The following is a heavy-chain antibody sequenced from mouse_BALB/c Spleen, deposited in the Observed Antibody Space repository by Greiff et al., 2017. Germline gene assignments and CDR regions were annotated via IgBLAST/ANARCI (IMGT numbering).Heavy chain of an antibody. J-gene: IGHJ4*01. Sequence: EVKLVESGPGLVKPSQSLSLTCTVTGYSITSDYAWNWIRQFPGNKLEWMGYISYSGSTSYNPSLKSRISITRDTSKNQFFLQLNSVTTEDTATYYCARYRYDGYYYAMDYWGQGTSVTVSS. CDR2: ISYSGST. V-gene: IGHV3-2*02. CDR1: GYSITSDYA. D-gene: IGHD2-14*01. CDR3: ARYRYDGYYYAMDY.